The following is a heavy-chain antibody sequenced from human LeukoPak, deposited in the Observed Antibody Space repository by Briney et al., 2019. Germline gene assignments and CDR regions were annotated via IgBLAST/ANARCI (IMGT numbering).Heavy chain of an antibody. D-gene: IGHD6-13*01. V-gene: IGHV1-69-2*01. Sequence: ATVKISCKASGYTFTDYYMHWVQQAPGKGLEWMGRVDPEDGETIYAEKFQGRVTITADTSTVTAYMELSSLRSEDTAVYYCATGDHQLVPDYWGQGTLVTVSS. J-gene: IGHJ4*02. CDR3: ATGDHQLVPDY. CDR2: VDPEDGET. CDR1: GYTFTDYY.